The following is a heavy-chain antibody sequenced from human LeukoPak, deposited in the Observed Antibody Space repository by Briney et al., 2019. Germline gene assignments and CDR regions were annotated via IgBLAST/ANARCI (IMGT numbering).Heavy chain of an antibody. Sequence: PGGSLRLSCAASGFTFSSYSMNWVRQAPGKGLEWVSSISSSSSYIYYADSVKGRFTISRDNAKNTVYLQMNNLRVDDTAMYYCVGTIASRGSEYWGQGALVTVSS. CDR1: GFTFSSYS. V-gene: IGHV3-21*01. CDR3: VGTIASRGSEY. J-gene: IGHJ4*02. CDR2: ISSSSSYI. D-gene: IGHD6-6*01.